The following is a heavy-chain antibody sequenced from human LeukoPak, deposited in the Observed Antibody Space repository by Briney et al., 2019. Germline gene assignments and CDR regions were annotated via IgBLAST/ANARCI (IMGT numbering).Heavy chain of an antibody. CDR1: GGSISSGDYY. J-gene: IGHJ4*02. Sequence: SETLSLTCTVSGGSISSGDYYWSWIRQPPGKGLEWIGYIYYSGSTYYNPSLKSRVTISVDTSKNQFSLKLSSVTAADTAVYYCARDSQRAAGTGDLDYWGQGTLVTVSS. V-gene: IGHV4-30-4*08. D-gene: IGHD6-13*01. CDR2: IYYSGST. CDR3: ARDSQRAAGTGDLDY.